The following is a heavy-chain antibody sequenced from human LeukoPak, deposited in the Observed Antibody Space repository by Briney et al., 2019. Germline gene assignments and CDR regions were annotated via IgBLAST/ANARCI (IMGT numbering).Heavy chain of an antibody. Sequence: PGRSLRLSCAASGFTFSSYGMHWVRQAPGKGLEWVAVIWYDGSNKYYADSVKGRFTISRDNSKNTLYLQMNSLRAEDTAVYYCARDQYYYDSSGYGYCGQGTLVTVSS. CDR1: GFTFSSYG. V-gene: IGHV3-33*01. CDR3: ARDQYYYDSSGYGY. J-gene: IGHJ4*02. CDR2: IWYDGSNK. D-gene: IGHD3-22*01.